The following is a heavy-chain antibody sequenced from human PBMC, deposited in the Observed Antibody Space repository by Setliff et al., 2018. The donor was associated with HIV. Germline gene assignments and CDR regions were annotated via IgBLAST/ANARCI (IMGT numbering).Heavy chain of an antibody. D-gene: IGHD1-26*01. V-gene: IGHV4-39*07. J-gene: IGHJ4*02. CDR3: ARHPAAVGATLLPFDY. CDR2: IYHSGST. CDR1: GGSISSGSYY. Sequence: PSETLSLTCTVSGGSISSGSYYWSWIRQPPGKGLEWIASIYHSGSTYYNPSLKSRVTISVDTSKNQFSLRVNSVTAADTAMYYCARHPAAVGATLLPFDYWGQGTLVTVSS.